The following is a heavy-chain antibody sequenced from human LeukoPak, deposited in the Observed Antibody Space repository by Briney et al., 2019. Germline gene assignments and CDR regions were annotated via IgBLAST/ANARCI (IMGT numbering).Heavy chain of an antibody. CDR2: TCYRSKWYS. Sequence: SQTLSLTCDISEDSVSRNNAAWNWIRQSPSRGLEWLGRTCYRSKWYSDYAVSVKGRITINPDTSKNQFSLQLNSVTPEDTAVYFCARDQYTSGRFDYWGQGTLVTVSS. D-gene: IGHD6-19*01. CDR3: ARDQYTSGRFDY. CDR1: EDSVSRNNAA. V-gene: IGHV6-1*01. J-gene: IGHJ4*02.